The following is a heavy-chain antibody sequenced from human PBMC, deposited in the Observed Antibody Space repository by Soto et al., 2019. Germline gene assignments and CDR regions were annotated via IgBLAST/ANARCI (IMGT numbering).Heavy chain of an antibody. D-gene: IGHD3-3*01. CDR2: INPSGGST. V-gene: IGHV1-46*03. CDR1: GYTFTSYY. CDR3: ARDGITIFGVVAYNWFDP. J-gene: IGHJ5*02. Sequence: ASVKVSCKASGYTFTSYYMHWVRHAPGQGLEWMGIINPSGGSTSYAQKFQGRVTMTRDTSTSTVYMELSSLRSEDTAVYYCARDGITIFGVVAYNWFDPWGQGTLVTVSS.